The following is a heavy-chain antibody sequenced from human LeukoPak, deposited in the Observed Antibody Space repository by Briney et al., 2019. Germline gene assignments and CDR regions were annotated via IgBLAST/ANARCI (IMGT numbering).Heavy chain of an antibody. CDR3: AKDVGNYCSSTSCYRYLQH. CDR1: GFTFSSYG. J-gene: IGHJ1*01. Sequence: GGSLRLSCAASGFTFSSYGMHWVRQAPGKGLEWVASIRYDGSNIYYVDSVEGRFTISRDNSKNTLSLQMNSLRDEDTAVYYCAKDVGNYCSSTSCYRYLQHWGQGTLVTVSS. CDR2: IRYDGSNI. D-gene: IGHD2-2*02. V-gene: IGHV3-30*02.